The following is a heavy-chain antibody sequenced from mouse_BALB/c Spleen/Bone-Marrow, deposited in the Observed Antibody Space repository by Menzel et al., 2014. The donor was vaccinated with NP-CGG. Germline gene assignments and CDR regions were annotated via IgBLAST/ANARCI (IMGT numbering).Heavy chain of an antibody. CDR3: ARSDGCYHYYYSMDY. J-gene: IGHJ4*01. D-gene: IGHD2-3*01. Sequence: VKLGESGAELVKPGASVKLSCKASGYTFTSYWMHWVKQRPGQGLEWIGEINPSNGRTNYNEKFKSKATLTVDKSSSTAYMQLSSLTSEDSAVDYCARSDGCYHYYYSMDYWGQGTSVTVSS. V-gene: IGHV1S81*02. CDR2: INPSNGRT. CDR1: GYTFTSYW.